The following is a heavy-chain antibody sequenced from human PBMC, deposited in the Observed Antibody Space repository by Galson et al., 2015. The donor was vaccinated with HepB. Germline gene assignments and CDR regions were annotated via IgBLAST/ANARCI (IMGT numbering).Heavy chain of an antibody. J-gene: IGHJ3*02. CDR1: GFTFSSYG. CDR2: IWYDGSNK. V-gene: IGHV3-33*01. CDR3: ARDSNYYDSSGYYGSDAFDI. Sequence: LRLSCAAFGFTFSSYGMHWVRQAPGKGLEWVAVIWYDGSNKYYADSVKGRFTISRDNSKNTLYLQMNSLRAEDTAVYYCARDSNYYDSSGYYGSDAFDIWGQGTMVTVSS. D-gene: IGHD3-22*01.